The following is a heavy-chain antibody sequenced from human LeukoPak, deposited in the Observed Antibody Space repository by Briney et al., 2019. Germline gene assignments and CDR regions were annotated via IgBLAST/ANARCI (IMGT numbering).Heavy chain of an antibody. CDR1: GGSISSGSHY. J-gene: IGHJ4*02. D-gene: IGHD3-22*01. CDR3: ARGPTSGYPF. Sequence: SETLSLTCTVSGGSISSGSHYWSWIRQPAEKGLEWIGRIYTSGSTNYNPSLKSRVTISVDTSKNQFSLKLSSMTAADTAVYYCARGPTSGYPFWGQGTLVTVSS. CDR2: IYTSGST. V-gene: IGHV4-61*02.